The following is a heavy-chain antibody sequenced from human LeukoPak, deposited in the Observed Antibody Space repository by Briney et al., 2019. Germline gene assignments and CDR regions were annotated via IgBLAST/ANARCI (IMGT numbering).Heavy chain of an antibody. CDR1: GFTFSSYS. Sequence: PGGSLRLSCAASGFTFSSYSMNWVRQAPGKGLEWVSSISSSSSYIYYADSVKGRFTISRDNAKNSLHLQMSSLRAEDTALYYCARDPRGAAGTYGMDVWGQGTTVTVSS. CDR2: ISSSSSYI. V-gene: IGHV3-21*01. J-gene: IGHJ6*02. D-gene: IGHD6-13*01. CDR3: ARDPRGAAGTYGMDV.